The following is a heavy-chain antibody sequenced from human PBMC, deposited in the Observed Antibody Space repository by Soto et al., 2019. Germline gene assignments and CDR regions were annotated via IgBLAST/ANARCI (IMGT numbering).Heavy chain of an antibody. V-gene: IGHV4-31*03. Sequence: QVQLQESGPGLVKPSQTLSLTCTVSGGSISSGGYYWSWIRQHPGKGLEWIGYIYYSGSTYYNPSLKRRVNISVTTHKNQFCLKLSSVTAADTAVYSGARGSVVAATLFDYWGQGTLVTVSS. D-gene: IGHD2-15*01. CDR2: IYYSGST. CDR1: GGSISSGGYY. J-gene: IGHJ4*02. CDR3: ARGSVVAATLFDY.